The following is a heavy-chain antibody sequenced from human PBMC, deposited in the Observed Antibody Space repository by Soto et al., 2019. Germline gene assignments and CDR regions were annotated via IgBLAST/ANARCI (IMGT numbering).Heavy chain of an antibody. CDR1: GGTFSSYA. J-gene: IGHJ4*02. V-gene: IGHV1-69*13. Sequence: ASVKVSCKASGGTFSSYAISWVRQAPGQGLEWMGGIIPIFGTANYAQKFQGRVTITADESTSTAYMELSSLRSEDTAVYYCARGTGYSSGADYWGQGTLVTVSS. D-gene: IGHD6-19*01. CDR2: IIPIFGTA. CDR3: ARGTGYSSGADY.